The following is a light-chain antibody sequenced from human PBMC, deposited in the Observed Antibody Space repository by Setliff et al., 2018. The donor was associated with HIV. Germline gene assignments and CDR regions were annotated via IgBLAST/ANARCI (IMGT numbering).Light chain of an antibody. V-gene: IGLV2-23*01. Sequence: QSALAQPASVSGSPGQSITISCTGTSNDVGRYDPVSWYQQHPARAPKLIIYQATRRPSGVSNRFSGSKSGNVASLTISGLQAEDEADYYCCSNTGSNTFVFGTGTKSPS. CDR3: CSNTGSNTFV. CDR2: QAT. J-gene: IGLJ1*01. CDR1: SNDVGRYDP.